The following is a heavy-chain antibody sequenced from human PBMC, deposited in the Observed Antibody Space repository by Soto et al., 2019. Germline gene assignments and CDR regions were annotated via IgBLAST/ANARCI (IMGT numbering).Heavy chain of an antibody. CDR3: ASGDYVIGAIDY. D-gene: IGHD4-17*01. CDR2: IYYSGST. V-gene: IGHV4-31*03. CDR1: GGSISSGGYY. Sequence: QVQLQESGPGLVKPSQTLSLTYTVSGGSISSGGYYWSWIRQHPGKGLEWIGYIYYSGSTYYNPSLKSRVTISVDTSKNQFSLKLSSVTAADTAVYYCASGDYVIGAIDYWGQGTLVTVSS. J-gene: IGHJ4*02.